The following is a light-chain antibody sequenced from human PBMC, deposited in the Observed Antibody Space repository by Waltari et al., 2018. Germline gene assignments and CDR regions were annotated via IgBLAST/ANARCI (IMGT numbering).Light chain of an antibody. J-gene: IGLJ2*01. Sequence: QSALTQPASVSGSPGQSITISCTGTSSDVGSYNYVSWYQQLPGKAPKTIIYGGIKRPSGGSNRFSGSKPGNTASLTISGLQAEDEADYDCSSYTSSVLFGGGTKLTVL. V-gene: IGLV2-14*03. CDR3: SSYTSSVL. CDR1: SSDVGSYNY. CDR2: GGI.